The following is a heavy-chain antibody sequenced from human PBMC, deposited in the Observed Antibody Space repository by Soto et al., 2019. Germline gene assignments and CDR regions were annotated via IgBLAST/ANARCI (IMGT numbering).Heavy chain of an antibody. Sequence: PSETLSLTCTVSGDSIKSYYCTCIRQPPGKGLELIGCIYYSGSTRYNPSLKSRVTISVDMSKNQFSLKLSSVIAADTAVYYCARAYGGFDYGLDVWGEGTAVTVSS. J-gene: IGHJ6*04. D-gene: IGHD5-12*01. CDR3: ARAYGGFDYGLDV. V-gene: IGHV4-59*01. CDR1: GDSIKSYY. CDR2: IYYSGST.